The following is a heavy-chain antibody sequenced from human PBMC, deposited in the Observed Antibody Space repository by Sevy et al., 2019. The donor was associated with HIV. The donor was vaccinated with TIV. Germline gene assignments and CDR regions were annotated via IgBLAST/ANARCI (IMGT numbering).Heavy chain of an antibody. J-gene: IGHJ4*02. V-gene: IGHV4-4*07. CDR1: GDSISNYY. CDR2: IYDSGSA. Sequence: SETLSLTCTVSGDSISNYYWSWIRQPAGKGLEWIGRIYDSGSATYKPSLESRVTMSADTTKNHLSLKLNSVTAADTAVYYCARDRVTICGVTNDYYFDYWGQGTLVTVSS. CDR3: ARDRVTICGVTNDYYFDY. D-gene: IGHD3-3*01.